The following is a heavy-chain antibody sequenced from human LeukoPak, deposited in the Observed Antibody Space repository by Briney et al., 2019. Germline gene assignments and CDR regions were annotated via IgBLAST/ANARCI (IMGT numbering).Heavy chain of an antibody. CDR3: ARRGFGEAMEY. D-gene: IGHD3-10*01. Sequence: PSETLSLTCTVSGGSITDYYWAWIRQPPGKGLEWIGFIYYSGSTNYNPSLKTRATLSVDTSKNQFSLKLNSATAADTAVYYCARRGFGEAMEYWGQGTLVAVSS. CDR1: GGSITDYY. J-gene: IGHJ4*02. CDR2: IYYSGST. V-gene: IGHV4-59*08.